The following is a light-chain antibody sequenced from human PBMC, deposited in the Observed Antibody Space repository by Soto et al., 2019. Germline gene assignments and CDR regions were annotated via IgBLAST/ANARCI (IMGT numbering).Light chain of an antibody. CDR3: QQYNNWPPFT. V-gene: IGKV3-15*01. CDR2: GAS. CDR1: QGVSSN. J-gene: IGKJ3*01. Sequence: EIVMTQSPATLSVSPGERATLSCRASQGVSSNLAWYQLKPGQAPRLLIYGASTRATDIPARFSGSGSGTDFTLTISSLQSEDFAVYYCQQYNNWPPFTFGPGTKVDIK.